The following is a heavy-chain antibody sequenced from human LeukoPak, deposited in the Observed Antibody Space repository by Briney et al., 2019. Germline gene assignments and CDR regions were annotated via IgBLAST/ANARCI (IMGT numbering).Heavy chain of an antibody. CDR3: ARGIPGTTVTYRPWFDP. J-gene: IGHJ5*02. Sequence: SETLSLTCTVSGGSISSGGYYWSWIRQHPGKGLEWIGYIYYSRSTYYNPSLKSRVTISVDTSKNQFSLKLSSVTAADTAVYYCARGIPGTTVTYRPWFDPWGQGTLVTVSS. CDR2: IYYSRST. CDR1: GGSISSGGYY. V-gene: IGHV4-31*03. D-gene: IGHD4-11*01.